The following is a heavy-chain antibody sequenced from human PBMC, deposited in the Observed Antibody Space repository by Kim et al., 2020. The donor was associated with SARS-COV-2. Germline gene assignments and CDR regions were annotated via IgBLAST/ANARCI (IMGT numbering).Heavy chain of an antibody. CDR1: GYTLTKFS. D-gene: IGHD2-15*01. V-gene: IGHV1-24*01. CDR3: ARVIAVGCRSIYYYSG. Sequence: ASVKVSCKASGYTLTKFSIQWVRQAPGKGLEWRGWFNPDNGKTIYAQDFTGRFTMTWDTSVSTAYMQMSSLGAEDTALYYCARVIAVGCRSIYYYSG. CDR2: FNPDNGKT. J-gene: IGHJ6*01.